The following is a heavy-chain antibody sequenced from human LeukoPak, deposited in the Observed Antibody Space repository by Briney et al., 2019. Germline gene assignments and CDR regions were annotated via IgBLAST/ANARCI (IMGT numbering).Heavy chain of an antibody. J-gene: IGHJ4*02. D-gene: IGHD3-22*01. CDR3: ARGSFTMLETYYFDY. V-gene: IGHV4-34*01. Sequence: SETLSLTCAVYGGSFSGYYWSWIRQPPGKGLEWIGEINHSGRPNYNPSLKSRVPISVDTSKNQFSLNLSSVTAADTAVYYCARGSFTMLETYYFDYWGQGTLVTVSS. CDR1: GGSFSGYY. CDR2: INHSGRP.